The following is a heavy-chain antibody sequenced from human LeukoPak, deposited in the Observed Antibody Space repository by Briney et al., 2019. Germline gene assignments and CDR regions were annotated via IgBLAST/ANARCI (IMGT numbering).Heavy chain of an antibody. CDR1: GYTFTSYG. CDR2: ISAYNGNT. V-gene: IGHV1-18*01. J-gene: IGHJ5*02. Sequence: ASMKVSCKASGYTFTSYGISWVRQAPGQGLEWMGWISAYNGNTNYAQKLQGRVTMTTDTSTSTAYMELRSLRSDDTAVYYCARDRAAGDFWSGYNWFDPWGQGTLVTVSS. CDR3: ARDRAAGDFWSGYNWFDP. D-gene: IGHD3-3*01.